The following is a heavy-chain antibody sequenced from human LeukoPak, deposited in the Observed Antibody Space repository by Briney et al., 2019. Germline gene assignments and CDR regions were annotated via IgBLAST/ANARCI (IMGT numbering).Heavy chain of an antibody. CDR2: INSDGSST. J-gene: IGHJ5*02. Sequence: GRSLRLSCAASGFTFSSYWMHWVRQAPGKGLVWVSRINSDGSSTSYADSVKGRFTISRDNAKNTLYLQMNSLRAEDTAVYYCARVQTGTTNWFDPWGQGTLVTVSS. D-gene: IGHD1-1*01. V-gene: IGHV3-74*01. CDR3: ARVQTGTTNWFDP. CDR1: GFTFSSYW.